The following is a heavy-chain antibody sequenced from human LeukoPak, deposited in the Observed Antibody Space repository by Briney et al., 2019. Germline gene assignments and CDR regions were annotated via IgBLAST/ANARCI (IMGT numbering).Heavy chain of an antibody. CDR2: IRYDGSNK. V-gene: IGHV3-30*02. Sequence: GGSLRLSCAASGFTFSSYAMHWVRQAPGKGLEWVAFIRYDGSNKYYADSVKGRFTISRDNSKNTLYLQMNSLRAEDTAVYHCAKGHTTTFGVVIRNYYYMDVWGKGTTVTVS. D-gene: IGHD3-3*01. CDR3: AKGHTTTFGVVIRNYYYMDV. CDR1: GFTFSSYA. J-gene: IGHJ6*03.